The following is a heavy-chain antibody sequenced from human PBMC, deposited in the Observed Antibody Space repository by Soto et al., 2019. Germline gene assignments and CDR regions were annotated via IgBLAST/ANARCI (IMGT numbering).Heavy chain of an antibody. CDR1: GGSFSGYY. CDR3: ARGLWFGEAYYYYYGMDV. CDR2: INHSGST. V-gene: IGHV4-34*01. D-gene: IGHD3-10*01. J-gene: IGHJ6*02. Sequence: SETLSLTCAVYGGSFSGYYWSWIRQPPGKGLEWIGEINHSGSTNYNPSLKSRVTISVDTSKNQFSLKLSSVTAADTAVYYCARGLWFGEAYYYYYGMDVWGQGTTVTVSS.